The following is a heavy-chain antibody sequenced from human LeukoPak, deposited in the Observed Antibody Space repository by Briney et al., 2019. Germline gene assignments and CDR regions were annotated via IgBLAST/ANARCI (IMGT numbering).Heavy chain of an antibody. J-gene: IGHJ4*02. D-gene: IGHD3-10*01. CDR1: GFTFINAW. CDR2: IKSKSDGGTI. CDR3: TTLVVRGVILDY. Sequence: PGGSLRLSCATSGFTFINAWMNWVRQAPGKGLEWDGRIKSKSDGGTIEYAAPVEGRFTISRDDSTNTLYLQMSSLQIEDTAVYYCTTLVVRGVILDYWGQGTLVTVSS. V-gene: IGHV3-15*07.